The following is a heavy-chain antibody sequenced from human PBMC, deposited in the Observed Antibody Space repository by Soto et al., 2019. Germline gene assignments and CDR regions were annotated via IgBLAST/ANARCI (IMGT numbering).Heavy chain of an antibody. J-gene: IGHJ6*02. Sequence: EVQLVESGGGLVKPGGSLRLSCAASGFTFSSYSMNWVRQAPGKGLEWVSSISSSSSYIYYADSVKGLFTISRDNAKNSLYLQTNSLRAEDTAVYYCARGRGAAGTDSVQYYGMDVWGQGTTVTVSS. CDR3: ARGRGAAGTDSVQYYGMDV. V-gene: IGHV3-21*01. D-gene: IGHD6-13*01. CDR2: ISSSSSYI. CDR1: GFTFSSYS.